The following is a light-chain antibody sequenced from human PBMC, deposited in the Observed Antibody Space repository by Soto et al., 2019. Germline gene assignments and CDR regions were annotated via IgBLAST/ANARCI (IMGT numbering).Light chain of an antibody. CDR2: AAS. J-gene: IGKJ4*01. Sequence: EIVMTQSPDTLSVSPGERATLSCRASQSVSSKLAWYQQKPGQAPRLLIYAASTRATGIPARFSGSGSGTEFALAISCLQYDDFAGYYCQQYNNWPPLTFGGGTKVEIK. CDR3: QQYNNWPPLT. CDR1: QSVSSK. V-gene: IGKV3-15*01.